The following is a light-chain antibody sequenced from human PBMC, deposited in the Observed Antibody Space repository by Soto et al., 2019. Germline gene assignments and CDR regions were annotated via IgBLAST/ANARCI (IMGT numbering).Light chain of an antibody. Sequence: IQLTQSPTTLPASVGDRVTLTCRASESISNWLAWYQQRPETAPKLLIYHASILETAVPSRFSGNGSGTEFTLTISSLQPGDFATYYCQQYRTYSFGQGSRVEIK. CDR1: ESISNW. CDR3: QQYRTYS. CDR2: HAS. J-gene: IGKJ1*01. V-gene: IGKV1-5*01.